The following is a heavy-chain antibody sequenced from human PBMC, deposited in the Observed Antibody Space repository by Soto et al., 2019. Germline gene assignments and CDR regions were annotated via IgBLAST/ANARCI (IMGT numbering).Heavy chain of an antibody. CDR1: GYTFTGYY. CDR2: INPNSGGT. Sequence: WASVKVSCKASGYTFTGYYMHCVRQAPGQGLEWMGWINPNSGGTNYAQKFQGRVTMTRDTSISTAYMELSRLRSDDTAVYYCAREHSTGRGWFDPWGQGTLVTVSS. D-gene: IGHD6-13*01. V-gene: IGHV1-2*02. CDR3: AREHSTGRGWFDP. J-gene: IGHJ5*02.